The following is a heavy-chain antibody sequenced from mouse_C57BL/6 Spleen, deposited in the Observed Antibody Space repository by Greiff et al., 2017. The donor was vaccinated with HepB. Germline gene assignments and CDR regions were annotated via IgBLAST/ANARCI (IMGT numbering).Heavy chain of an antibody. CDR2: IDPSDSET. J-gene: IGHJ4*01. CDR3: ARLGPSYYSNYSYYYAMDY. V-gene: IGHV1-52*01. CDR1: GYTFTSYW. Sequence: QVQLQQPGAELVRPGSSVKLSCKASGYTFTSYWMHWVKQRPIQGLEWIGNIDPSDSETHYNQKFKDKATLTVDKSSSTAYMQLSSLTSEDSAVYYCARLGPSYYSNYSYYYAMDYWGQGTSVTVSS. D-gene: IGHD2-5*01.